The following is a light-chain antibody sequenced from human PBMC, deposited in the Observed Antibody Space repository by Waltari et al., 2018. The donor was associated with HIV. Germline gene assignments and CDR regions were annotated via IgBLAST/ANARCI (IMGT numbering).Light chain of an antibody. CDR2: DDS. CDR1: NIGSKG. V-gene: IGLV3-21*02. Sequence: SYVLTQPPSVSVAPGQTARITCSGNNIGSKGVHWYQHKPGQAPVLVVHDDSDRPSGIPDQLSGSKSGSTATLSISGAEVGDEADYYCQVWESRIEHMVFGGGTKLTVL. CDR3: QVWESRIEHMV. J-gene: IGLJ2*01.